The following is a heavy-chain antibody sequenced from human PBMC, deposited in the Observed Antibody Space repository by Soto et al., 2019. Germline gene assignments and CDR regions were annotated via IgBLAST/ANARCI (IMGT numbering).Heavy chain of an antibody. CDR2: INGDGSNT. Sequence: GLSQRLPWAATGFTCTNHCMHWVRQAPGKGLVWVSRINGDGSNTFYADSVKGRLTISRDNAENTVYLQMNSLRAEDTAVYYCARGIQYRYGMDVWGRGTTVTVSS. CDR3: ARGIQYRYGMDV. CDR1: GFTCTNHC. J-gene: IGHJ6*02. D-gene: IGHD3-16*02. V-gene: IGHV3-74*01.